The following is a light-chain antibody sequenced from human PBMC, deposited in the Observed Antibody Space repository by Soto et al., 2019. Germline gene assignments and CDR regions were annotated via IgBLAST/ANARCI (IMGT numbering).Light chain of an antibody. Sequence: DIQMTQSPSSLSASVGDRVTITCRASQSISSYLNWYQQKPGKSPKLLIYAASSLQSGVPSRFSGSGSGTDFNLTISSLQTEDFATYYCQQSYSTPQTFGQGTKVDIK. CDR3: QQSYSTPQT. CDR2: AAS. V-gene: IGKV1-39*01. CDR1: QSISSY. J-gene: IGKJ1*01.